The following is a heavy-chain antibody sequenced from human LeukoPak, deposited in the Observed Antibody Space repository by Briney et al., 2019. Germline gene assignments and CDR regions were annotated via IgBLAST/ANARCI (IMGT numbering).Heavy chain of an antibody. V-gene: IGHV4-34*01. D-gene: IGHD3-22*01. CDR1: LGSLSGYY. J-gene: IGHJ4*02. Sequence: SGSLSHTRVVYLGSLSGYYWSGMRPPRGRGGEWMGEINHSGSTNYNPSLKSRVTISVDMSKHQFTLKVSSVTAADTAVYYCASGKGSARGPYYYDSSGYYYFDYWGQGTLVTVSS. CDR3: ASGKGSARGPYYYDSSGYYYFDY. CDR2: INHSGST.